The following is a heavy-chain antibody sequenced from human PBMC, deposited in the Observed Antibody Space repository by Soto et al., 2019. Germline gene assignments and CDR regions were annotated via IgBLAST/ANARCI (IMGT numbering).Heavy chain of an antibody. D-gene: IGHD1-26*01. V-gene: IGHV4-39*01. CDR1: GGSISSSNYY. CDR3: VSAAKWELLFDY. J-gene: IGHJ4*02. CDR2: IYYTEGT. Sequence: SETLSLTCTVSGGSISSSNYYWAWIRQPPGKGLEWIGNIYYTEGTYYNPSLKSRVTISVDTSENQVSLKLFSVTAADTALYYCVSAAKWELLFDYWGQGIQVTVSS.